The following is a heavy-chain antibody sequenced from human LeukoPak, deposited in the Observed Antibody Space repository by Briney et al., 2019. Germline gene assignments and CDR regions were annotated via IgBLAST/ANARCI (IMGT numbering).Heavy chain of an antibody. J-gene: IGHJ4*02. D-gene: IGHD1-26*01. V-gene: IGHV5-51*01. CDR1: GYSFTSYW. CDR2: IYPGDSDT. Sequence: RGESLKISCKGSGYSFTSYWIGWVRQLPGKGLEWMGIIYPGDSDTRYNPFFQGQVTISADKSISTAYLQWSSLKASDTAMYYCARRAGEWELLDYWGQGTLVTVSS. CDR3: ARRAGEWELLDY.